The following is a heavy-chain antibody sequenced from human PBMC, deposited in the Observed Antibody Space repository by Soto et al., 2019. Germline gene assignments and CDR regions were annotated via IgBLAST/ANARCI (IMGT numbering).Heavy chain of an antibody. CDR1: GGTFSSYA. D-gene: IGHD4-17*01. J-gene: IGHJ6*02. CDR3: ATEGAAGDYDGTYYYYYGMDV. Sequence: QVQLVQSGAEVKKPGSSVKVSCKASGGTFSSYAISWVRQAPGQGLEWMGGIIPIFGTANYAQKFQGRVTITADESTSTAYMELSSLRSEDTAVYYCATEGAAGDYDGTYYYYYGMDVWGQGTTVTVSS. V-gene: IGHV1-69*01. CDR2: IIPIFGTA.